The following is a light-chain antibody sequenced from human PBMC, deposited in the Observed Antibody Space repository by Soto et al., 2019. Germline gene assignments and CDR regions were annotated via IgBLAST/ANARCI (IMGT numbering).Light chain of an antibody. CDR1: QGIGIY. J-gene: IGKJ1*01. V-gene: IGKV1-17*03. Sequence: DIQMTQSPSAMSASVGDRVTITCRASQGIGIYLAWFQQKPGQVPKRLIYTGSSLQSGVPSRFSGSGSGTEFTLTISSLQPEAFATYYCLQHSEYPRTFGQGTKVEI. CDR3: LQHSEYPRT. CDR2: TGS.